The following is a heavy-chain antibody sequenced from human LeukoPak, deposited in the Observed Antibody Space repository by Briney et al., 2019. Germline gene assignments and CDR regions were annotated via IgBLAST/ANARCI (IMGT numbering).Heavy chain of an antibody. CDR3: ARAGSGWYMGYNWFDP. Sequence: ASVKVSCKASGYTFTGYYMHWVRQAPGQGLEWMGWINPNSGGTNYAQKFQGRVTMTRDTSISTVYMELSRLRSDDTAVYYCARAGSGWYMGYNWFDPWGQGTLVTVSS. J-gene: IGHJ5*02. V-gene: IGHV1-2*02. CDR2: INPNSGGT. CDR1: GYTFTGYY. D-gene: IGHD6-19*01.